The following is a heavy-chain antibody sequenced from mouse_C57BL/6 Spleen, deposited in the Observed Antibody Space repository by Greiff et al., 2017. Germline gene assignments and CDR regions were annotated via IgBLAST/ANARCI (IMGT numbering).Heavy chain of an antibody. Sequence: QVQLQQPGAELVRPGSSVKLSCKASGYTFTTYWMHWVKQRPIQGLEWIGNIDPSDNETHYNQKFKDKATLTVDKSSSTAYMQLSSLTSEDSAVYCCARQVIPTVVAKKYYAMDCWGKGTTVT. V-gene: IGHV1-52*01. CDR1: GYTFTTYW. CDR2: IDPSDNET. J-gene: IGHJ4*01. D-gene: IGHD1-1*01. CDR3: ARQVIPTVVAKKYYAMDC.